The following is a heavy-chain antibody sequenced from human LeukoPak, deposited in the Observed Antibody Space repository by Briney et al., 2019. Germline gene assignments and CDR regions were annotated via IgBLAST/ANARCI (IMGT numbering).Heavy chain of an antibody. CDR2: ISYDGSSR. V-gene: IGHV3-30*04. CDR3: ARDIGGDITPLFGIQH. CDR1: GFTFSSYA. D-gene: IGHD1-26*01. Sequence: PGGSLRLSCAASGFTFSSYAFYWVRQAPGKGLEWVAVISYDGSSRHYADSVKGRFTISRDNSKNTLFLQMNSLRAEDTAVYYCARDIGGDITPLFGIQHWGQGTLVTVSS. J-gene: IGHJ1*01.